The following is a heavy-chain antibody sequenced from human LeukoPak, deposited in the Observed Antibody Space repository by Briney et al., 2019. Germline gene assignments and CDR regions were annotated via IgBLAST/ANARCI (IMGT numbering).Heavy chain of an antibody. Sequence: PSETLSLTCAVYVGSFRGYYWSCIRQPPGEGLEWLGEINHRGSTNYNPSRKSRVTISVETSKNQVVLKLSSVTAADTAVYYCARSNAGGLLLDYWGQGTLVTVSS. J-gene: IGHJ4*02. CDR3: ARSNAGGLLLDY. CDR2: INHRGST. CDR1: VGSFRGYY. D-gene: IGHD2-15*01. V-gene: IGHV4-34*01.